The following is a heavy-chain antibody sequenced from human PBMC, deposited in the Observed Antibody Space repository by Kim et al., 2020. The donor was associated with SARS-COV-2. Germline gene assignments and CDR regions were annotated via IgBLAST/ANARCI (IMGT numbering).Heavy chain of an antibody. CDR2: ISYDGSNK. CDR1: GFTFSSYC. D-gene: IGHD4-17*01. CDR3: AKPLVSRRYGDHFYYFYGMDV. J-gene: IGHJ6*02. V-gene: IGHV3-30*18. Sequence: GGSLRLSCAASGFTFSSYCMHWVRQAQGQGLGWVAVISYDGSNKYYADSVKGRFTISRDNSKNTLYLQMNSLRAADTAVYYCAKPLVSRRYGDHFYYFYGMDVWGQGTTVTVSS.